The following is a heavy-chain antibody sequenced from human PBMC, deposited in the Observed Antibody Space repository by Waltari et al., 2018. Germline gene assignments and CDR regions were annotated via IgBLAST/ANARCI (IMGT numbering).Heavy chain of an antibody. D-gene: IGHD6-13*01. CDR1: VATFHRYA. Sequence: QVQVMQSEAEMKQPGSSVRVSCTVVVATFHRYAVNWVRQAHGQGLEWMGRIVPVLQMTNYAQRFRGRITLTASTSATTAFMDLSGLKSDDTAVYYCALSPQQLLAFDFWGQGTMVTVSS. CDR2: IVPVLQMT. CDR3: ALSPQQLLAFDF. J-gene: IGHJ3*01. V-gene: IGHV1-69*04.